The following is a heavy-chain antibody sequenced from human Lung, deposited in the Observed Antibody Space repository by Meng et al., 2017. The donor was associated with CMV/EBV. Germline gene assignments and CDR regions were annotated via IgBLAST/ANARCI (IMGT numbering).Heavy chain of an antibody. CDR1: GGSISSYY. V-gene: IGHV4-59*01. CDR2: IYYSGST. D-gene: IGHD5-12*01. J-gene: IGHJ4*02. Sequence: PXTLSLTCTVAGGSISSYYWSWIRQPPGKGLEWIGYIYYSGSTNYNPSLKSRVTIPVDTSKNQFSLKLSSVTAADTAVYYCARDGSLGYLDDSGQGTLVTVSS. CDR3: ARDGSLGYLDD.